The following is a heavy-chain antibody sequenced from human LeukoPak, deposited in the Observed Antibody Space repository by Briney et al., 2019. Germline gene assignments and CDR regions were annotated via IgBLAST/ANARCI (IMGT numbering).Heavy chain of an antibody. V-gene: IGHV3-9*01. CDR1: GFTFDDYA. CDR3: AEDISAALYGSSTSCYRRKAFDY. CDR2: ISWNSGSK. Sequence: GGSLRLSCAASGFTFDDYAMHWVRQAPGKGLEWVSDISWNSGSKGYPDSVKGRFTISRDNAKNSLYLQMNSLRAEDTALYYCAEDISAALYGSSTSCYRRKAFDYWGQGTLVTVSS. J-gene: IGHJ4*02. D-gene: IGHD2-2*01.